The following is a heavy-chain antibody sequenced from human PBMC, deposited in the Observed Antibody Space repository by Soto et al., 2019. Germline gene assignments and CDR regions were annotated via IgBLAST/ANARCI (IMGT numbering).Heavy chain of an antibody. CDR2: INPSGGST. D-gene: IGHD2-21*02. V-gene: IGHV1-46*01. Sequence: GASVKVSCKASGYTFTSYYMHWVRQAPGQGLEWMGIINPSGGSTSYAQKFQGRVTMTRDTSTSTVYMELSSLRSEDTAVYYCARDRSYCGGDCYSGVWNYYYYGMDVCGQGTSVTVSS. CDR1: GYTFTSYY. CDR3: ARDRSYCGGDCYSGVWNYYYYGMDV. J-gene: IGHJ6*02.